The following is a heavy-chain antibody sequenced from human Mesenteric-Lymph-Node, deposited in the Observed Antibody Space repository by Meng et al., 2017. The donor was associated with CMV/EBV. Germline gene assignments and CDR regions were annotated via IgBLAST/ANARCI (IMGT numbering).Heavy chain of an antibody. V-gene: IGHV4-59*02. CDR1: GGSVSSYY. D-gene: IGHD4-17*01. CDR2: IYYSGST. CDR3: ATGGGAYGDSESPY. J-gene: IGHJ4*02. Sequence: SETLSLTCTVSGGSVSSYYWSWIRQPPGKGLEWIGYIYYSGSTNYNPSLKSRVTMSIDTSKDQFSLQMRSVTAADTAVYYCATGGGAYGDSESPYWGQGILVTVSS.